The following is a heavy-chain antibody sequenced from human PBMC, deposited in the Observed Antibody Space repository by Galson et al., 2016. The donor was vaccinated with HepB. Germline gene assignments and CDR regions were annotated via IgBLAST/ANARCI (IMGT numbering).Heavy chain of an antibody. CDR3: STDLRWEVPPFDY. J-gene: IGHJ4*02. Sequence: SLRLSCAVSGFNFINSYMSWVRQAPGKGLEWVGRIKSIVGGGTTDYAAPLKGRFTISRDDSKNTLYLQMDSLKTEDTAAYYCSTDLRWEVPPFDYWGQGTLVIVSS. D-gene: IGHD1-26*01. CDR2: IKSIVGGGTT. V-gene: IGHV3-15*01. CDR1: GFNFINSY.